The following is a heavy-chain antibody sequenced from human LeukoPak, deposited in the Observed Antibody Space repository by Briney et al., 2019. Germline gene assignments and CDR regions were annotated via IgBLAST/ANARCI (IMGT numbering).Heavy chain of an antibody. D-gene: IGHD3-3*02. Sequence: SETLSLTCTVSGGSISSYYWSWIRQPPGKGLEWIGYIYYSGSTNYNPPLKSRVTISVDTSKNQFSLKLSSVTAADTAVYYCARGPGGIRAFDIWGQGTMVTVSS. CDR3: ARGPGGIRAFDI. CDR1: GGSISSYY. CDR2: IYYSGST. J-gene: IGHJ3*02. V-gene: IGHV4-59*08.